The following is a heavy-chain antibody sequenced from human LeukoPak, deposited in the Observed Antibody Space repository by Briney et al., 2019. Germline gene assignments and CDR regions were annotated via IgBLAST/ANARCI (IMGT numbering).Heavy chain of an antibody. CDR1: GFTFSSYG. J-gene: IGHJ4*02. Sequence: GGSLRLSCAASGFTFSSYGMSWVRQAPGKGLEWVSGINWNGGSTGYADSVKGRFTISRDNAKNSLYLQMNSLRAEDTALYYCAREDAWGQWLPYFDYWGQGTLVTVSS. V-gene: IGHV3-20*04. CDR2: INWNGGST. CDR3: AREDAWGQWLPYFDY. D-gene: IGHD6-19*01.